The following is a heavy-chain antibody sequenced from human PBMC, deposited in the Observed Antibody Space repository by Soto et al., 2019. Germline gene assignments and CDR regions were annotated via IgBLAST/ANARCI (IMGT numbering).Heavy chain of an antibody. CDR1: GFTVSSKY. CDR3: AREAV. Sequence: GGSLRLSCAASGFTVSSKYMSWVRQAPGKGLEWVANIKQDGSEQFYVDSVKGRFTISRDNAKNSLYLQMNSLRAEDTAVYYCAREAVWGQGTTVTVSS. CDR2: IKQDGSEQ. J-gene: IGHJ6*02. V-gene: IGHV3-7*05.